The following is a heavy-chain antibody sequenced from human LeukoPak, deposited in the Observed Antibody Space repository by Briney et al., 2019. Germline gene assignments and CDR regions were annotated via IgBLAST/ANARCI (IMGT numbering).Heavy chain of an antibody. Sequence: PSETLSLTCTVSGGSISSYYWSWIRQPRGKGLEWIGEVTHSGSTNYAPSLKSRITISKDTSKNQFSLNLTSVTAADTAVYNCARHVIRMTIAATGKRDWFDPWGQGTLVTVSS. J-gene: IGHJ5*02. CDR3: ARHVIRMTIAATGKRDWFDP. CDR2: VTHSGST. D-gene: IGHD6-13*01. V-gene: IGHV4-34*01. CDR1: GGSISSYY.